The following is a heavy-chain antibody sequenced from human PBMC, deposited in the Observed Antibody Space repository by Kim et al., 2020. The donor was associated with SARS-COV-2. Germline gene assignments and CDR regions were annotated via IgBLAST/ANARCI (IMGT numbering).Heavy chain of an antibody. D-gene: IGHD3-10*01. Sequence: KSRVTISVDTSKNQFSLKLSSVTAADTAVYYCARDGYYGSGSYYKRYFQHWGQGTLVTVS. V-gene: IGHV4-34*01. J-gene: IGHJ1*01. CDR3: ARDGYYGSGSYYKRYFQH.